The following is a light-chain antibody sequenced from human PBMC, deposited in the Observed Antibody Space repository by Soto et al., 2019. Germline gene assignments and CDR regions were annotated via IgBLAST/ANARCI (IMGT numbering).Light chain of an antibody. V-gene: IGKV1-5*03. CDR1: QSTSSY. CDR2: QAS. Sequence: DIQIPQSPSTLSASVVDRVTITFRASQSTSSYLAWYQQKPGKAPNLLIYQASSLENGVPSRFSGSGSGTEFSLTISSLQPDDFATYYCQQYSRHSTFGQRTKVDIK. CDR3: QQYSRHST. J-gene: IGKJ1*01.